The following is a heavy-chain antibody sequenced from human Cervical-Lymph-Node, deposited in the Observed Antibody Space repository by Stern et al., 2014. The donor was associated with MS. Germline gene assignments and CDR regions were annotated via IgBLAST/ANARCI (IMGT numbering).Heavy chain of an antibody. CDR1: GGTFSSYS. Sequence: QVQLMQSGAEVKKPGSSVKVSCKASGGTFSSYSISWVRQAPGKGFEWMGRIIPSLRITDYGQNFRGRVTITADKSTSTAYMELSSLRSEDTAVYYCADLREAPYFEYWSGYSTWGQGTLVTVSP. V-gene: IGHV1-69*02. CDR3: ADLREAPYFEYWSGYST. D-gene: IGHD3-3*01. CDR2: IIPSLRIT. J-gene: IGHJ4*02.